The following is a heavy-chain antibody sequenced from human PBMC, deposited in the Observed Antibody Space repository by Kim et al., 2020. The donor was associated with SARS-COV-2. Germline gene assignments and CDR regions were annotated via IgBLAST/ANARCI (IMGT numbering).Heavy chain of an antibody. J-gene: IGHJ6*02. CDR1: GFIVSSNY. CDR3: ASLGETPRDYYYYGMDV. D-gene: IGHD3-10*01. CDR2: IYSGGST. V-gene: IGHV3-66*01. Sequence: GGSLRLSCAASGFIVSSNYMSWVRQAPGKALEWVSVIYSGGSTYYADSVKGRFTITRDNSKNTLYLQMNSLRAEDTAVYYCASLGETPRDYYYYGMDVWGQGTTVTVSS.